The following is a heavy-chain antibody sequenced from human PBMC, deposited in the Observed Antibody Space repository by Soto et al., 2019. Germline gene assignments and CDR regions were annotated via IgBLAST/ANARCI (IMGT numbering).Heavy chain of an antibody. CDR1: GYTFTSYH. Sequence: QVQLVQSGAEVKKPGASVKVSCKTSGYTFTSYHISWVRQAPGQGLEWMGWISAYNTNTNYAQKFQGRVTMTTDTLTSTAYMYLRSLRSDDTAVYYCARDTPPTDYWGQGTLVTVSS. V-gene: IGHV1-18*01. CDR3: ARDTPPTDY. J-gene: IGHJ4*02. CDR2: ISAYNTNT.